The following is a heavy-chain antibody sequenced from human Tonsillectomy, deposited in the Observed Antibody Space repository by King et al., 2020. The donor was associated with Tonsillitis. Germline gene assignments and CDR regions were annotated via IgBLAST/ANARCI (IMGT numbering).Heavy chain of an antibody. J-gene: IGHJ4*02. D-gene: IGHD2-21*01. CDR3: ARDQGYSSFDY. V-gene: IGHV3-7*04. Sequence: LVESGGGLVQPGGNLRLSCAASGFTFSTSWMTWVRQAPGKGLEWVATTKPDGSEKWYVGSVKGRFTISRDNAKNSLYLQMNSLRAEDTAVYYCARDQGYSSFDYWGQGTLVTVSS. CDR1: GFTFSTSW. CDR2: TKPDGSEK.